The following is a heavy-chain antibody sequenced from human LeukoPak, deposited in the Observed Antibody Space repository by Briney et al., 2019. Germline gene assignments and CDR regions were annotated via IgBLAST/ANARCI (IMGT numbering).Heavy chain of an antibody. D-gene: IGHD3-3*02. V-gene: IGHV4-59*01. CDR2: IYYSGST. J-gene: IGHJ4*02. Sequence: SETLSLTRTVSGGSISSYYWSWIRQPPGKGLEWIGYIYYSGSTNYNPSLRSRVTISVDTSKNQFSLKLSSVTAADTAVYYCARAIYGVTLDYWGQGTLVTVSS. CDR1: GGSISSYY. CDR3: ARAIYGVTLDY.